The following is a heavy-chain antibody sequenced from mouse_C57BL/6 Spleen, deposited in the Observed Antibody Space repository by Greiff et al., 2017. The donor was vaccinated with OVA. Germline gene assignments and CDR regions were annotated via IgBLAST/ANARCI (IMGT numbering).Heavy chain of an antibody. V-gene: IGHV1-69*01. CDR2: IDPSDSYT. D-gene: IGHD1-1*01. J-gene: IGHJ2*01. CDR3: ARYTTVLFDY. Sequence: QVQLQQPGAELVMPGASVKLSCKASGYTFTSYWMHWVKQRPGQGLEWIGEIDPSDSYTNYNQKFKGKSTLTVDKSSSTAYMQLSSLTSEDSAVYYCARYTTVLFDYWGQGTTLTVSS. CDR1: GYTFTSYW.